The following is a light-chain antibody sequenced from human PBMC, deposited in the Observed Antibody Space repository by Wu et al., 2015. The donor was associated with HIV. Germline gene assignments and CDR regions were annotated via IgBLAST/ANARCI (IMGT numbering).Light chain of an antibody. Sequence: DIQLTQSPSFLSASVGAKVIISCRASQAISSYLAWYQQKPGKAPKLLMSGAFTLQSGVSSRFSGTGSETEFTLTISSLQPEDFATYYCQRGITFGQGTRLEIK. CDR1: QAISSY. J-gene: IGKJ5*01. CDR2: GAF. V-gene: IGKV1-9*01. CDR3: QRGIT.